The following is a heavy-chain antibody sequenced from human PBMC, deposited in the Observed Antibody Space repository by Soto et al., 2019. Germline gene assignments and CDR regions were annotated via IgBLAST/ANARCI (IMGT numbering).Heavy chain of an antibody. CDR3: AINADV. CDR2: IYYSGST. CDR1: GVSIISGDYY. Sequence: LSETLSLTCTVSGVSIISGDYYWILIRQPPGKGLEWIGYIYYSGSTYYNPSLKSRVTISVDTSKNQFSLKLSSVIAADSAVYYCAINADVWGQGTTVTVSS. V-gene: IGHV4-30-4*01. D-gene: IGHD3-16*01. J-gene: IGHJ6*02.